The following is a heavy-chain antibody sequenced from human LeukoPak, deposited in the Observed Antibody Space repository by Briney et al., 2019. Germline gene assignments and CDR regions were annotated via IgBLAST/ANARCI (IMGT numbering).Heavy chain of an antibody. Sequence: AGGSLRLSCAASGFTFSSYAMSWVRQAPGKGLEWVSAISGGGGSTYYADSVKGRFTISRDNSKNTLYLQMNSLRAEDTAVYYCARETAYYYDSSGYGGGAFDIWGQGTMVTVSS. CDR1: GFTFSSYA. D-gene: IGHD3-22*01. V-gene: IGHV3-23*01. CDR3: ARETAYYYDSSGYGGGAFDI. CDR2: ISGGGGST. J-gene: IGHJ3*02.